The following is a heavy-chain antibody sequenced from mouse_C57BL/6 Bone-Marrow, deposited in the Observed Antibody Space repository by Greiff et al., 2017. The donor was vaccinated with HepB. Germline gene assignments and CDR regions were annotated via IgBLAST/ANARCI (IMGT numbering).Heavy chain of an antibody. Sequence: VQLQQPGAELVKPGASVKLSCKASGYTFTSYWMHWVKQRPGQGLEWIGMIHPNSGSTNYNEKFKSKATLTVDKSSSTAYMQLSSLTSEDSAVYYCAKNDYGPWFAYWGQGTLVTVSA. CDR2: IHPNSGST. CDR3: AKNDYGPWFAY. V-gene: IGHV1-64*01. D-gene: IGHD1-1*02. CDR1: GYTFTSYW. J-gene: IGHJ3*01.